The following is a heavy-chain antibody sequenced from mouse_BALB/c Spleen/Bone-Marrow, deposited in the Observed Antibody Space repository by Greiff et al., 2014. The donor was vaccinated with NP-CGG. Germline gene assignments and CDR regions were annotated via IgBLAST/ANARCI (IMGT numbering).Heavy chain of an antibody. Sequence: EVQRVESGGGLVQPGGSRKHSCAASGFTFSSFAMHWVRQAPEKGLEWVAYISSGSSTIYYADTVMGRFTISRDNPKNTLFLQMTSLRSEDTAMYYCARSGSSSGYFDYWGQGTTLTVSS. V-gene: IGHV5-17*02. CDR1: GFTFSSFA. J-gene: IGHJ2*01. CDR2: ISSGSSTI. CDR3: ARSGSSSGYFDY. D-gene: IGHD1-1*01.